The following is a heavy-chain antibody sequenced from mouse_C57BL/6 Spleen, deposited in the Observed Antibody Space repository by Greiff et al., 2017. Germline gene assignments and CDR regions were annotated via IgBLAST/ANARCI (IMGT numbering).Heavy chain of an antibody. D-gene: IGHD1-1*01. CDR1: GYTFTSYW. CDR3: ARYGSSLFDY. CDR2: IHPNSGST. J-gene: IGHJ2*01. Sequence: QVQLQQSGAELVKPGASVKLSCKASGYTFTSYWMHWVKQRPGQGLEWIGMIHPNSGSTNYNEKFKSKATLTVDKSSSTAYMQLSSLTSEDSAVXYCARYGSSLFDYWGQGTTLTVSS. V-gene: IGHV1-64*01.